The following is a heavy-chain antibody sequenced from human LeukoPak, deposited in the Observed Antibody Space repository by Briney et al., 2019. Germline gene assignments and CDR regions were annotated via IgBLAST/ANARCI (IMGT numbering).Heavy chain of an antibody. D-gene: IGHD2-2*01. Sequence: SETLSLTCTVSGGSISSYYWSWIRQPPGNGLEWIGYIYYSGSTNYNPSLKSRVTISVDTSKNQFSLKLSSVTAADTAVYYCARTPRTCSSTSCPIGRFDPWGQGTLVTVSS. J-gene: IGHJ5*02. CDR3: ARTPRTCSSTSCPIGRFDP. CDR1: GGSISSYY. V-gene: IGHV4-59*01. CDR2: IYYSGST.